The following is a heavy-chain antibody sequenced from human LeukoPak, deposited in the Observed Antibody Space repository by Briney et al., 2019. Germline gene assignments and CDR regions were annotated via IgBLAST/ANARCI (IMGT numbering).Heavy chain of an antibody. Sequence: GRSLRLSCATSGFTFNRFGMHWVRQAPGKGLEWVAVIWYDGSNKDYADSVKGRFTISRDNSKNTLYLQMSGLRAEDTAVYYCATSAHIEVGTAPPPDYWGQGALVTVTS. CDR3: ATSAHIEVGTAPPPDY. D-gene: IGHD2-21*02. J-gene: IGHJ4*02. CDR1: GFTFNRFG. CDR2: IWYDGSNK. V-gene: IGHV3-33*01.